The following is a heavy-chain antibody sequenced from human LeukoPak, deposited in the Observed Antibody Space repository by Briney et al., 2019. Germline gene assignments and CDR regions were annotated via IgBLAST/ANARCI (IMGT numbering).Heavy chain of an antibody. J-gene: IGHJ5*02. Sequence: SETLSLTCTVSGGTVSSGSYYWSWIRQPPGKGLEWIGYIYYSGSTNYNPSLKSRVTISVDTSKNQLSLKLSSVTAADTAVYYCARDRGYCSGGSCPYNWFDPWGRGTLVTVSS. D-gene: IGHD2-15*01. CDR3: ARDRGYCSGGSCPYNWFDP. V-gene: IGHV4-61*01. CDR2: IYYSGST. CDR1: GGTVSSGSYY.